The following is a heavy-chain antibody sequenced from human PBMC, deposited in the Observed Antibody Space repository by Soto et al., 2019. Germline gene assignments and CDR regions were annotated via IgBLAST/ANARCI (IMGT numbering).Heavy chain of an antibody. V-gene: IGHV3-30-3*01. J-gene: IGHJ6*02. CDR2: TSKDGINT. Sequence: QVQLVESGGGVVQPGRSLRLSCAASAFTRSKFAMHWVRQAPGKGLEWVAVTSKDGINTYYADSVKGRFTISRDNSKSTIYLQMNSLRTEDTALYYCARGNMDVWGQGTTVTVSS. CDR1: AFTRSKFA. CDR3: ARGNMDV. D-gene: IGHD1-1*01.